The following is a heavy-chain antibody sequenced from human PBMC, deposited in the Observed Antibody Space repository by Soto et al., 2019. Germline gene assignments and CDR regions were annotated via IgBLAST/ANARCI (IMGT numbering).Heavy chain of an antibody. V-gene: IGHV4-31*03. Sequence: QVQLQESGPGLVKPSQTLSLTCTVSGGSISSGGYYWSWIRQHPGKGLEWIGYIYYSGSTYYNPSLKSRVTISVDTSKNQFSLKLSSVTAADTAVYYCAREIEDIVATILLPGCWFDPWGQGTLVTVSS. CDR2: IYYSGST. CDR1: GGSISSGGYY. D-gene: IGHD5-12*01. J-gene: IGHJ5*02. CDR3: AREIEDIVATILLPGCWFDP.